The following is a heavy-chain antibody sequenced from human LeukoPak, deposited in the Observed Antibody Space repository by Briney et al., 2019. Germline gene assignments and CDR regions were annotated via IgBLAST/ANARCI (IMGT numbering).Heavy chain of an antibody. CDR3: ARDGGYGDYGGIDY. CDR2: IWYDGSNK. V-gene: IGHV3-33*01. CDR1: DFTFSSYG. Sequence: PGGSLRLSCAPSDFTFSSYGMHWVRQAPGKGLEWVAVIWYDGSNKYYADSVKGRFTISRDNSKNTLYLQMNSLRAEDTAVYYCARDGGYGDYGGIDYWGQGTLVTVSS. J-gene: IGHJ4*02. D-gene: IGHD4-17*01.